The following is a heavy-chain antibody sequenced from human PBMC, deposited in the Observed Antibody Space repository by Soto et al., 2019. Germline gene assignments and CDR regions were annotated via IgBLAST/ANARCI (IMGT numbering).Heavy chain of an antibody. V-gene: IGHV4-39*01. J-gene: IGHJ4*02. Sequence: QLQLQESGPGLVKPSETLSLTCTVSGGSISSRSHYWGWIRQSPGKHLEWIGSSFYRGSTHYNPSLKTRVTIAVDTSKNQVSLKLYSGTAADTALYYCATADGFGVVTPFFEYWGQGILVTVSS. CDR2: SFYRGST. CDR1: GGSISSRSHY. CDR3: ATADGFGVVTPFFEY. D-gene: IGHD3-3*01.